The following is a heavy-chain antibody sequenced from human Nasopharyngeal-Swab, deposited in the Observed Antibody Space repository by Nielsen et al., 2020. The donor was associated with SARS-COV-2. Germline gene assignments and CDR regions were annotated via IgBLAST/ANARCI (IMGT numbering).Heavy chain of an antibody. D-gene: IGHD6-13*01. CDR2: ISTYNGNT. J-gene: IGHJ4*02. CDR1: GYIFTSYG. CDR3: ARDNAAAGAGGLNY. Sequence: ASVKVSCKASGYIFTSYGISWVRQAPGQGLEWMGWISTYNGNTNYAQKLQGRVTMTTDTSTSTAYMELRSLRSDDTAVYYCARDNAAAGAGGLNYWGQGTLVTVSS. V-gene: IGHV1-18*01.